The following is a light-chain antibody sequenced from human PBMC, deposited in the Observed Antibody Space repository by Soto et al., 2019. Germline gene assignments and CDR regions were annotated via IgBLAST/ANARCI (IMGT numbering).Light chain of an antibody. Sequence: QSALTQPASVSGSPGQSITISCTGTGNDVGSYDLVSWYQQHPGKAPKLIIFEGNKRPSWVSNRFSGSKSGNTASLTIAGLQPEDEADYYCCSYADVTTYVFGNGTKVTVL. J-gene: IGLJ1*01. V-gene: IGLV2-23*01. CDR2: EGN. CDR1: GNDVGSYDL. CDR3: CSYADVTTYV.